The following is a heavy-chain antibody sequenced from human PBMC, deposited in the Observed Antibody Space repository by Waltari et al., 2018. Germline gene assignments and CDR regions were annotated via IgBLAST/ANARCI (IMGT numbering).Heavy chain of an antibody. J-gene: IGHJ4*02. V-gene: IGHV3-74*01. CDR3: TRDNWGTSDY. D-gene: IGHD7-27*01. CDR1: GFSFSGFW. Sequence: EVQLVESGGGLVQPGGSLRLSCAASGFSFSGFWMHWVRQAPGKGLEWVSRINPAGSATTYADSVGGRFTISRDNAQNTLHLQMNSLRVEDTAMYYCTRDNWGTSDYWGQGTLVTVSS. CDR2: INPAGSAT.